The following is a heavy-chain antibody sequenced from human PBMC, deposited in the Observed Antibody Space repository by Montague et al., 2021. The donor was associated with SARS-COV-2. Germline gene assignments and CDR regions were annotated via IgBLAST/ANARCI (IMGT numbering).Heavy chain of an antibody. CDR1: GFTFSSYE. D-gene: IGHD3-3*01. Sequence: SLRLSCAASGFTFSSYEMNWVRQAPGKGLEWVSYISGSGSTIYYADSVKGRFTISRDNAKNSLYLQMNSLRAEDTAVYYCASNLFITIFGVVISSDAFDIWGQGTMVTVSS. J-gene: IGHJ3*02. CDR3: ASNLFITIFGVVISSDAFDI. CDR2: ISGSGSTI. V-gene: IGHV3-48*03.